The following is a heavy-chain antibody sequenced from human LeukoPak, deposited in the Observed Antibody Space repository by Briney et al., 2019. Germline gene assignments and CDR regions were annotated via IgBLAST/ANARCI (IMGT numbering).Heavy chain of an antibody. CDR2: IYPGDSDT. Sequence: GSLMISCKGSGYSFTSYWIGWVRQMPAKNRVWMGNIYPGDSDTRYSPSFQGQVTISADKSISTAYLQWSILKASDTAMYYCARHSSVGASHDWFDPWGQGTLVTVS. D-gene: IGHD1-26*01. V-gene: IGHV5-51*01. J-gene: IGHJ5*02. CDR1: GYSFTSYW. CDR3: ARHSSVGASHDWFDP.